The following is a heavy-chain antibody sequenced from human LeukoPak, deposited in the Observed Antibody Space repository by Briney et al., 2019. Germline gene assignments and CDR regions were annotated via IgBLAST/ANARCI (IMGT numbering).Heavy chain of an antibody. J-gene: IGHJ5*02. CDR2: IYYSGST. CDR3: SRHEVSTFFGGVTISGGFDP. V-gene: IGHV4-39*01. D-gene: IGHD3-3*01. CDR1: GGSFSGYY. Sequence: SETLSLTCAVYGGSFSGYYWGWIRQPPGKGLEWIGSIYYSGSTYYSPSLKSRVTLSVDTSKNQFSLKLNSVTAADTAVYYCSRHEVSTFFGGVTISGGFDPWGQGTQVTVSS.